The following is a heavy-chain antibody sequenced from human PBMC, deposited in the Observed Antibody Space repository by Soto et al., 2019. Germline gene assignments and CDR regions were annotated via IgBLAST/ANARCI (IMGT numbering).Heavy chain of an antibody. D-gene: IGHD3-10*01. CDR2: ISYDGSNK. V-gene: IGHV3-30-3*01. CDR3: ARDSDRAFDI. CDR1: GFTFSSYA. Sequence: PGGSLRLSCAASGFTFSSYAMHWVRQAPGKGLEWVAVISYDGSNKYYADSVKGRFTISRDNSKNTLYLQMNSLRAEDTAVYYCARDSDRAFDIWGQGKMVTVSS. J-gene: IGHJ3*02.